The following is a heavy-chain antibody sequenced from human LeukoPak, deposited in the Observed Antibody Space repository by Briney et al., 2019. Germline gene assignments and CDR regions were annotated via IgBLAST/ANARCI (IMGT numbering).Heavy chain of an antibody. CDR3: ARQGCSGGSCYLDY. Sequence: SETLSLTCTVSGGSISSSRYYWGWIRQPPEKGLEWIGNIYYSGTTYYNPSLNSRVTISVDTSKNQFSLKLTSVTAADTAVYYCARQGCSGGSCYLDYWGQGTLVSVSS. CDR1: GGSISSSRYY. V-gene: IGHV4-39*01. J-gene: IGHJ4*02. D-gene: IGHD2-15*01. CDR2: IYYSGTT.